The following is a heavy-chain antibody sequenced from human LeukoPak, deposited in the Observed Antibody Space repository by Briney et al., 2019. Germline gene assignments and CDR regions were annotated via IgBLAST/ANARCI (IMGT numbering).Heavy chain of an antibody. CDR2: ISRDSTYI. CDR1: GFTFSSYI. V-gene: IGHV3-21*01. Sequence: GGSLRLSCAASGFTFSSYIMNWVRQAPGKGLEWVASISRDSTYIHYADSVKGRFTISRDNARNSLFLQMNSLRAEDTAIYYCASDEGNYFDYWGQGTLVTVSS. CDR3: ASDEGNYFDY. J-gene: IGHJ4*02.